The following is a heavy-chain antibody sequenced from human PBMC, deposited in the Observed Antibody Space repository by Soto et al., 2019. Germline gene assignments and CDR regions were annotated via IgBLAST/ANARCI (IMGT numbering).Heavy chain of an antibody. CDR3: ARVFGYSSGWDY. J-gene: IGHJ4*02. CDR2: ISPYNDNT. Sequence: QVELAQSGAEVKKPGASVKVSCKASGYTFTSYGISWVRQAPRQGLEWMGWISPYNDNTDYAQKLQGRVTMTTDTSTTTAYMELRSLRSDDTAVYYCARVFGYSSGWDYWGQGTLVTVSS. CDR1: GYTFTSYG. V-gene: IGHV1-18*01. D-gene: IGHD6-19*01.